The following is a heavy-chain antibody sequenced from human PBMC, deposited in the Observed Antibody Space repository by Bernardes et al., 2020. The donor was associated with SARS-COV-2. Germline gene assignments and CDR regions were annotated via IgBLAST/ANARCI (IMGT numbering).Heavy chain of an antibody. CDR3: ATQIYDFWDGSFNPPGD. CDR1: GFTFRTYS. Sequence: GGSLRLSCVASGFTFRTYSMTWVRQAPGKGLAWVSSIDSTSSYIYYADSVEGRFTVSRDNAKNSLYLQMESLRAEDTAVYYCATQIYDFWDGSFNPPGDWGQGTLVTVSS. V-gene: IGHV3-21*01. J-gene: IGHJ4*02. CDR2: IDSTSSYI. D-gene: IGHD3-3*01.